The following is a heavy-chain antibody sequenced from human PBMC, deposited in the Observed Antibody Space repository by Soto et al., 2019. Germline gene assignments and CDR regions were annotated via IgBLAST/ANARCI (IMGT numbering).Heavy chain of an antibody. CDR1: GYSFTSYR. CDR2: IFPGDSSS. CDR3: TRLATYYDILSGYYFDY. J-gene: IGHJ4*02. Sequence: GESLKISCKGSGYSFTSYRIAWVRQMPGKGLEWMGIIFPGDSSSRYSPSFQGQVTISADKSISTAYLQWSSLKASDTAMYYCTRLATYYDILSGYYFDYWGQGTLVTVSS. D-gene: IGHD3-9*01. V-gene: IGHV5-51*01.